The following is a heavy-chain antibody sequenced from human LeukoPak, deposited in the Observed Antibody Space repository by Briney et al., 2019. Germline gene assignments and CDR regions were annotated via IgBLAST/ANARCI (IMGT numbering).Heavy chain of an antibody. CDR3: AKDGARDGYNYPDS. J-gene: IGHJ4*02. CDR1: GFTFSNYG. CDR2: ISGSGDFT. D-gene: IGHD5-24*01. Sequence: GGPLRLSCAASGFTFSNYGMSWVRQAPGKGLEWVSDISGSGDFTYYADSVKGRFTISRDKSKNTLYLQMNSLRAEDTAVYYCAKDGARDGYNYPDSWGQGTLVTVSS. V-gene: IGHV3-23*01.